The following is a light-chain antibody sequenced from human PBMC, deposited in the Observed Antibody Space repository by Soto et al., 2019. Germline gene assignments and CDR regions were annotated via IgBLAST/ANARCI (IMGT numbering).Light chain of an antibody. J-gene: IGKJ4*01. CDR3: MQALQTPLT. Sequence: DIVMTQSPLSRPVTPGEPASISCRSSASLLHSNGYNCLDWYVQKPGQSPQLLIYFGSYRASGVPDRFSGSGSGTDFTLKISRVEAEDVGVYYCMQALQTPLTFGGGTKVEIK. CDR1: ASLLHSNGYNC. V-gene: IGKV2-28*01. CDR2: FGS.